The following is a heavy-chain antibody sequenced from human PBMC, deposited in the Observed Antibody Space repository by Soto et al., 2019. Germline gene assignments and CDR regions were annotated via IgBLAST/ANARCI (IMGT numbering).Heavy chain of an antibody. J-gene: IGHJ6*02. Sequence: QVQLVQSGAEVKKPGASVKVSCKASGYTFTSYGISWVRQAPGQGLEWMGWISAYNGNTNYAKKPQGRVNMTTDTSTSTAYMELRSLRSDDTAVYYCARPPIVVVPAASWVNNYYYGMDFWCQGTTVTVSS. CDR3: ARPPIVVVPAASWVNNYYYGMDF. CDR2: ISAYNGNT. V-gene: IGHV1-18*01. CDR1: GYTFTSYG. D-gene: IGHD2-2*01.